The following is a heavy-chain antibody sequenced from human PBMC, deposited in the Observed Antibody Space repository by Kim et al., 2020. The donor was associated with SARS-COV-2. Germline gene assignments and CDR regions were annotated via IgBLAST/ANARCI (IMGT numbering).Heavy chain of an antibody. Sequence: GGSLGLSCAASGFTFSSYAMSWVRQAPGKGLEWVSAISGSGGSTYYADSVKGRFTISRDNSKNTLYLQMNSLRAEDTAVYYCAKDSKRDIVTGGIMDVWGQGTTVTVSS. CDR3: AKDSKRDIVTGGIMDV. D-gene: IGHD2-15*01. V-gene: IGHV3-23*01. CDR1: GFTFSSYA. CDR2: ISGSGGST. J-gene: IGHJ6*02.